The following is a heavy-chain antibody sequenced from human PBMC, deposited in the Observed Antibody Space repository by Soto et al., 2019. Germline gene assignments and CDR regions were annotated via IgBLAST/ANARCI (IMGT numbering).Heavy chain of an antibody. D-gene: IGHD2-2*01. Sequence: PSETLSLTCAVYGGSFSGYYWSWIRQPPGKGLEWIGEINHSGSTNYNPSLKSRVTISVDTSKNQFSLKLSSVTAADTAVYYCARGLGVVVRGGHDSHYYYYMDFWGKGTTVTVSS. CDR2: INHSGST. CDR1: GGSFSGYY. J-gene: IGHJ6*03. CDR3: ARGLGVVVRGGHDSHYYYYMDF. V-gene: IGHV4-34*01.